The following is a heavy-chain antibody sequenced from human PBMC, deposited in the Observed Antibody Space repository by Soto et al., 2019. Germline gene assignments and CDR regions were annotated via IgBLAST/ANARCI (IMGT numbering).Heavy chain of an antibody. J-gene: IGHJ6*02. V-gene: IGHV1-69*06. CDR2: IIPIFGTA. Sequence: SVKVSCKASGGTFSSYAISWVRQAPGQGLEWMGGIIPIFGTANYAQKFQGRVTITADKSTSTAYMELSSLRSEDTAVYYCARRLLQYSSSSHYYYGMDVWGQGTAVTVSS. D-gene: IGHD6-6*01. CDR3: ARRLLQYSSSSHYYYGMDV. CDR1: GGTFSSYA.